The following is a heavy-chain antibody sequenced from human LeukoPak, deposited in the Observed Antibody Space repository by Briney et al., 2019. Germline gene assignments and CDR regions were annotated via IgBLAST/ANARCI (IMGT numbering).Heavy chain of an antibody. CDR3: ARGGIAADWFDP. CDR1: GGTFSSYA. Sequence: ASVKVSCKASGGTFSSYAISWVRQAPGQGLEWMGGIIPIFGTANYAQKFQGRVTITADESTSTAYMELSSLRSEDTAVYYCARGGIAADWFDPWGQGTLVTVSS. CDR2: IIPIFGTA. V-gene: IGHV1-69*13. J-gene: IGHJ5*02. D-gene: IGHD6-13*01.